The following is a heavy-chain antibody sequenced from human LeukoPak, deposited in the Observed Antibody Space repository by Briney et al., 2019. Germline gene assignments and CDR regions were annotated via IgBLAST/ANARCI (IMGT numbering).Heavy chain of an antibody. J-gene: IGHJ4*02. D-gene: IGHD3-22*01. CDR1: GYTFTSYG. CDR3: ARPYYDSSAPPYDY. V-gene: IGHV1-18*01. Sequence: AASVKVSCKASGYTFTSYGISWARQAPGQGLEWMGWISAYNGNTNYAQKLQGRVTMTTDTSTSTAYMELRSLRSDDTAVYYCARPYYDSSAPPYDYWGQGTLVTVSS. CDR2: ISAYNGNT.